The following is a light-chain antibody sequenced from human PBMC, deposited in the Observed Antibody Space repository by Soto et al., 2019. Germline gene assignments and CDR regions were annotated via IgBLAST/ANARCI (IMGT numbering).Light chain of an antibody. CDR1: SSDVGRYNL. J-gene: IGLJ1*01. Sequence: QSALTQPASVSGSPGQSIPISCTGTSSDVGRYNLVSWYQQHPGKAPKLIIYEDSKRPSGVSNRFSGSKSGNTASLTISGLLAEDEADYYCCSYAGSSNVFGTGTKLTVL. CDR3: CSYAGSSNV. V-gene: IGLV2-23*02. CDR2: EDS.